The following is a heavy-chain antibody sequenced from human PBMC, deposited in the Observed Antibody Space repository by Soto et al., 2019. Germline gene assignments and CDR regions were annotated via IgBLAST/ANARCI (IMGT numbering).Heavy chain of an antibody. CDR2: INAGNGNT. CDR3: AKGEWSYCRGGSCYSFDC. Sequence: QVQLVQSGSELKKPGASVKVSCKASGYTFTGYAMHWVRQAPGQRLEWMGWINAGNGNTKYSQKFQGRFTITRDTSARTAYMELSSLRSEDTAVYYCAKGEWSYCRGGSCYSFDCWGQGTVVTVSS. D-gene: IGHD2-15*01. V-gene: IGHV1-3*01. J-gene: IGHJ4*02. CDR1: GYTFTGYA.